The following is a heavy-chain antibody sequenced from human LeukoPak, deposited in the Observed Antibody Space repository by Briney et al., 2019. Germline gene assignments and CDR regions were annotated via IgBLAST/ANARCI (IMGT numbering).Heavy chain of an antibody. CDR2: IYYSGST. J-gene: IGHJ3*02. D-gene: IGHD3-22*01. Sequence: SQTLSLTCTVSGGSISSGGYYWSWIRQPPGKGLEWIGYIYYSGSTNYNSSLKSRVTISIDTSKNQFSLKLSSVIAADTAVYYCARDYDSSGYRRIWGQGTMVTVSS. CDR3: ARDYDSSGYRRI. V-gene: IGHV4-61*08. CDR1: GGSISSGGYY.